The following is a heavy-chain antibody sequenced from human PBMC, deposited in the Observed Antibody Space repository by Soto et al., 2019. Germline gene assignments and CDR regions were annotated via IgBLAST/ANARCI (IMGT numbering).Heavy chain of an antibody. CDR2: INPNSGGA. Sequence: ASVKVSCKASGYTFTGCYMHWVRQAPGQGLEWMGWINPNSGGANYAQKFQGWVTMTRDTSISTAYMELSRLRSDDTAVYYCARERGLGVLRFNSSGSSGRSWFDPWGQGTLVTVSS. CDR3: ARERGLGVLRFNSSGSSGRSWFDP. D-gene: IGHD6-19*01. J-gene: IGHJ5*02. CDR1: GYTFTGCY. V-gene: IGHV1-2*04.